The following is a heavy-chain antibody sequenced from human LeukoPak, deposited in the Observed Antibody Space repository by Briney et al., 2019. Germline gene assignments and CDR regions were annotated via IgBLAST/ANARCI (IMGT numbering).Heavy chain of an antibody. J-gene: IGHJ4*02. CDR1: GGSLSSNY. D-gene: IGHD2-15*01. CDR3: AREGEYCSGGSCYFHFDY. V-gene: IGHV4-59*12. Sequence: PSETLSLTCTVSGGSLSSNYWSWIRQPPGKGLEWIGEINHSGSTNYNPSLKSRVTISVDTSKNQFSLKLSSVTAADTAVYYCAREGEYCSGGSCYFHFDYWGQGTLVTVSS. CDR2: INHSGST.